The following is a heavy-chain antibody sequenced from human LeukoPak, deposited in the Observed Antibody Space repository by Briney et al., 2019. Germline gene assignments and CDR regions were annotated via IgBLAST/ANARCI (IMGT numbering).Heavy chain of an antibody. D-gene: IGHD1-26*01. CDR2: ISSSSSYI. J-gene: IGHJ4*02. Sequence: GGSLRLSCGASGLTFSSYSMNWVRQAPGKGLELVSSISSSSSYIYYADSVKGRFTISRDNAKNSLYLQMNSLRAEDTAVYYCARDDIGIVGATGYFDYWGQGTLVTVSS. CDR3: ARDDIGIVGATGYFDY. V-gene: IGHV3-21*01. CDR1: GLTFSSYS.